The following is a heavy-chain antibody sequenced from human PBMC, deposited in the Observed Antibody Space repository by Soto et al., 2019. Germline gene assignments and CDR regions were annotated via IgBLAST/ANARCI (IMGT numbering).Heavy chain of an antibody. D-gene: IGHD3-9*01. CDR2: IWYDGSNK. CDR1: GFTFSSYG. Sequence: GGSLRLSCAASGFTFSSYGMHWVRQAPGKGLEWVAVIWYDGSNKYYADSVKGRFTISRDNSKNTLYLQMNSLRAEDTAVYYCARGGGRYFDWLKYHDYWGQGTLVTVSS. CDR3: ARGGGRYFDWLKYHDY. V-gene: IGHV3-33*01. J-gene: IGHJ4*02.